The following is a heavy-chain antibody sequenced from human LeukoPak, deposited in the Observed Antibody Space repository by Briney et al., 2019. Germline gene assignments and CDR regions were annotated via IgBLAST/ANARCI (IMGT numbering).Heavy chain of an antibody. CDR2: ISYGGSNK. CDR1: GFTFSSYG. CDR3: AKSGFDP. V-gene: IGHV3-30*18. J-gene: IGHJ5*02. Sequence: AGGSLRLSCAASGFTFSSYGMHWVRQAPGKGLEWVAVISYGGSNKYYADSVKGRFTISRDNSKNTLYLQMNSLRAEDTAVYYCAKSGFDPWGQGTLVTVSS.